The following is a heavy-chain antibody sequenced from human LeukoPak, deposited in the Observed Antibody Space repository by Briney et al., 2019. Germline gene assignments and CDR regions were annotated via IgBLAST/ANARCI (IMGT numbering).Heavy chain of an antibody. CDR1: GFAFDDYG. CDR3: ATASGHPYYYYYYMDV. Sequence: GGSLRLSCAASGFAFDDYGMSWVRQAPGKGLEWVSGINWNGGSTGYADSVKGRFTITRDNAKNSLYLQMNSLRAEDTALYYCATASGHPYYYYYYMDVWGKGTTVTVSS. V-gene: IGHV3-20*04. D-gene: IGHD2-15*01. CDR2: INWNGGST. J-gene: IGHJ6*03.